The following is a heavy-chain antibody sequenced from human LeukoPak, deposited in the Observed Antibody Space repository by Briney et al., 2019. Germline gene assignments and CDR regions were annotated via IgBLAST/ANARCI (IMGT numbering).Heavy chain of an antibody. CDR2: IYYSGST. J-gene: IGHJ3*02. CDR1: GGSISSYY. D-gene: IGHD3-22*01. CDR3: ARGPYYYDSSGYYYFAFDI. Sequence: SETLSLTCTVSGGSISSYYWSWIRQPPGKGLEWIGYIYYSGSTNYNPSLKSRVTISVDTSKNQFSLKLSSVTAADTAVYYCARGPYYYDSSGYYYFAFDIWGQGTMVTVSS. V-gene: IGHV4-59*01.